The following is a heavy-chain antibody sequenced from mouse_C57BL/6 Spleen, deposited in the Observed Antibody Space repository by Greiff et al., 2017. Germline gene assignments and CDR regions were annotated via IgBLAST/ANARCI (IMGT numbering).Heavy chain of an antibody. J-gene: IGHJ4*01. D-gene: IGHD1-1*01. Sequence: EVKLEESGTVLARPGASVKMSCKTSGYTFTSYWMHWVKQRPGQGLEWIGAIYPGNSDTSYNQKFKGKAKLTAVTSASTAYMELSSLTNEDSAVYYCTREDYYYGSYYAMDYWGQGTSVTVSS. CDR1: GYTFTSYW. CDR3: TREDYYYGSYYAMDY. V-gene: IGHV1-5*01. CDR2: IYPGNSDT.